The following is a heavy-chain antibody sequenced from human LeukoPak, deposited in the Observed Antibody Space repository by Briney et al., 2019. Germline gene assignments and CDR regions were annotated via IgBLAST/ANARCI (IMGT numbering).Heavy chain of an antibody. CDR2: IGHTGTVM. CDR1: GFTFSIHS. Sequence: PGGSLRLSCAASGFTFSIHSMNWVRQAPGKGLEWVSYIGHTGTVMYHADSVKGRFTISRDNARNSLYLQMNSLRAEDTAVYYCARDSSGWFDYWGQGTLVTVSS. J-gene: IGHJ4*02. V-gene: IGHV3-48*01. D-gene: IGHD6-19*01. CDR3: ARDSSGWFDY.